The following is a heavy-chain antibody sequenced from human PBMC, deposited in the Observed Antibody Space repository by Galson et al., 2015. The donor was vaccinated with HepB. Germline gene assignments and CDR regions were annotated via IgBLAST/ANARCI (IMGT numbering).Heavy chain of an antibody. CDR3: ARVTGTTHYYNYGMDV. V-gene: IGHV4-30-4*01. CDR2: IYYSGNT. CDR1: GGSISSGDYY. Sequence: LSLTCTVSGGSISSGDYYWSWIRQPPGKGLEWIGYIYYSGNTYYNPSLKSRVTISLDTSKNQFSLHLSSVTAADTAVYYCARVTGTTHYYNYGMDVWGQGTSVTVSS. D-gene: IGHD1-20*01. J-gene: IGHJ6*02.